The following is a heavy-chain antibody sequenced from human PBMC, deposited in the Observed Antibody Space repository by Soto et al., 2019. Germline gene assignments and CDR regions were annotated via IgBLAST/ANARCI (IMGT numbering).Heavy chain of an antibody. CDR3: ASLPQGYYDRSGRLVDY. CDR2: ISAGGSDI. D-gene: IGHD3-22*01. J-gene: IGHJ4*01. Sequence: GGSLRPSCASSGFTFSNYYMSWIRQAPGKGLEWVAYISAGGSDIYYGDSVKGRFTVSRDNTKKSLYLQMSNLRPDDTAIYYCASLPQGYYDRSGRLVDYWGHGTLVTVSS. CDR1: GFTFSNYY. V-gene: IGHV3-11*01.